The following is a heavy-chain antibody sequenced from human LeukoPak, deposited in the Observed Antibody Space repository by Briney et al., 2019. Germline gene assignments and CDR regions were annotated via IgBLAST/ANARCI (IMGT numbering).Heavy chain of an antibody. Sequence: VAPVKVSCKASGGTFSSYAISWVRQAPGQGLEWMGWIIPIFGTADYAQKFQGRVTITADEFTSTAYMELSSLRSEDTAVYYCATPEAGALDAFDIWGQGTMVTVSS. V-gene: IGHV1-69*13. CDR3: ATPEAGALDAFDI. CDR1: GGTFSSYA. J-gene: IGHJ3*02. CDR2: IIPIFGTA.